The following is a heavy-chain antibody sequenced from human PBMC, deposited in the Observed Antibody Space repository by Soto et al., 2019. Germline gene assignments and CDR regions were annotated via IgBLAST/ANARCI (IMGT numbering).Heavy chain of an antibody. Sequence: SETLSLTCTVSGGSISSYYWSWIRQPPGKGLEWIGYIYYSGSTNYNPSLKSRVTISVDTSKNQFSLKLSSVTAADTAVYYCARVDRYYDFWSGQNWFDPWGQGTLVTVSS. CDR1: GGSISSYY. V-gene: IGHV4-59*01. CDR2: IYYSGST. D-gene: IGHD3-3*01. CDR3: ARVDRYYDFWSGQNWFDP. J-gene: IGHJ5*02.